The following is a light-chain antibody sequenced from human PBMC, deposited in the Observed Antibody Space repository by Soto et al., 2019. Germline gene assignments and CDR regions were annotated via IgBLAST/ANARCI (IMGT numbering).Light chain of an antibody. J-gene: IGLJ2*01. CDR1: SSDVGGYNY. V-gene: IGLV2-14*01. CDR2: DVS. Sequence: QSALTQPASVSGSPGQSITISCTGTSSDVGGYNYVSWYQQHPGKAPKLMIYDVSNRPSGVSNRFSGSKSGNTASLTISGLQAEDEADYYCSSYTTSSTLHLVFGGGTKLTVL. CDR3: SSYTTSSTLHLV.